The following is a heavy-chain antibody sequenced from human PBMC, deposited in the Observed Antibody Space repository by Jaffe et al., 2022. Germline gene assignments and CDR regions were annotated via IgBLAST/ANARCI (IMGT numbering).Heavy chain of an antibody. CDR3: ATSYDSSGYYLGKAAFDI. D-gene: IGHD3-22*01. V-gene: IGHV4-38-2*01. CDR1: GYSINSGYY. Sequence: QVQLQESGPGLVKPSETLSLTCAVSGYSINSGYYWGWIRQPPGKGLEWIGNIYHSGITYYNSSLKSRVTISVDTSNNQFSLKLSSVTAADTAVYYCATSYDSSGYYLGKAAFDIWGQGTMVTVSS. CDR2: IYHSGIT. J-gene: IGHJ3*02.